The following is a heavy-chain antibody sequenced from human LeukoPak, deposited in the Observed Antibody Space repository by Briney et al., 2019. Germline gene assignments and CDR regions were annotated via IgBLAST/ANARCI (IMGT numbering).Heavy chain of an antibody. CDR2: IYHSGST. Sequence: SETLSLTCTVSGGSISSGGYYWSWIRQPPGKGLEWIGYIYHSGSTYYNPSLKSRVTISVDRSKNQFSLKLSSVTAADTAVYYCAHSGYDDRGFDYWGQGTLVTVSS. J-gene: IGHJ4*02. D-gene: IGHD5-12*01. V-gene: IGHV4-30-2*01. CDR1: GGSISSGGYY. CDR3: AHSGYDDRGFDY.